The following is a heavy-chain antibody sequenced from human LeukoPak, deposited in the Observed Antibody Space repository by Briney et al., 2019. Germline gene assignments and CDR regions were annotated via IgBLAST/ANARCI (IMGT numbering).Heavy chain of an antibody. V-gene: IGHV3-21*01. Sequence: GGSLRLSCAASGFTFSSYSMNWVRQAPGKGLEWVSSISSSSSYVYYADSVKGRFTISRDNAKNSLYLQMNSLRAEDTAVYYCARDGDTAMANAFDIWGQGTMVTVSS. CDR3: ARDGDTAMANAFDI. J-gene: IGHJ3*02. CDR2: ISSSSSYV. D-gene: IGHD5-18*01. CDR1: GFTFSSYS.